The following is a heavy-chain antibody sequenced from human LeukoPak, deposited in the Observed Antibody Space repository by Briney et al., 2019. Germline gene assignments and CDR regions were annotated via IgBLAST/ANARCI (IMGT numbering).Heavy chain of an antibody. Sequence: PSETLSLTCTVSGGSISSYYWSWIRQPPGKGLEWIGYIYYSGSTNYNPSLKSRVTISVDTSKNQFSLKLSSVTAADTAVYYCARLGEVRMATSYYYGMDVWGQGTTVTVSS. CDR3: ARLGEVRMATSYYYGMDV. J-gene: IGHJ6*02. D-gene: IGHD5-24*01. CDR2: IYYSGST. V-gene: IGHV4-59*08. CDR1: GGSISSYY.